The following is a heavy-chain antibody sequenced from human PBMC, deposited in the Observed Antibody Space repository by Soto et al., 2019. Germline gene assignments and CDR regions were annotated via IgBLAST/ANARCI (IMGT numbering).Heavy chain of an antibody. V-gene: IGHV4-59*01. CDR1: GGSISSYY. Sequence: SETLSLSCTVSGGSISSYYWSWIRQPPWKGLEWIGYIYYSGSINYNPSLKSRVTISVDTSKNQFSLKLSSVTAADTAVYYCARVRYSGWFGELLDYNWFDPWGQGTLVTVSS. D-gene: IGHD3-10*01. CDR3: ARVRYSGWFGELLDYNWFDP. J-gene: IGHJ5*02. CDR2: IYYSGSI.